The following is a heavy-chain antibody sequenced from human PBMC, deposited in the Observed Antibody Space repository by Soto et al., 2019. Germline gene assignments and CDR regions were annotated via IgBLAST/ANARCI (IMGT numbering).Heavy chain of an antibody. CDR1: GYSFTSYW. J-gene: IGHJ4*02. CDR2: IYPGDSDT. D-gene: IGHD6-6*01. V-gene: IGHV5-51*01. CDR3: ARSADSSSYYFDY. Sequence: KRRASVKVSCKGSGYSFTSYWIGWVRQMPGKGLEWMGIIYPGDSDTRYSPSFQGQVTISADKSISTAYLQWSSLKASDTAMYYCARSADSSSYYFDYWGQGTLVTVSS.